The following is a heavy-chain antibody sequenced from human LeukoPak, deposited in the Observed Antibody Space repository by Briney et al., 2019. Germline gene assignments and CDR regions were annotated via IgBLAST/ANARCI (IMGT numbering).Heavy chain of an antibody. CDR1: GFTFSTYS. CDR3: ARHSCYDS. D-gene: IGHD3-16*01. J-gene: IGHJ4*02. Sequence: GESLKISCKGSGFTFSTYSFAWVRQMPGKGLEWMGVIYAGDSSTRYSPSFQGQVTISVDKSISTAYLQWSSLKASDSAIYYCARHSCYDSWGQGTLVTVPS. CDR2: IYAGDSST. V-gene: IGHV5-51*01.